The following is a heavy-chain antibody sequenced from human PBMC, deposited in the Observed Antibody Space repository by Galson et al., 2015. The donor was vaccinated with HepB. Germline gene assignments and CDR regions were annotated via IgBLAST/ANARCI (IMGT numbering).Heavy chain of an antibody. CDR1: GGTFSSYA. J-gene: IGHJ3*02. D-gene: IGHD2-2*02. Sequence: SVKVSCKASGGTFSSYAISWVRQAPGQGLEWMGGIIPIFGTANYAQKFQGRVTITADESTSTAYMELSSLRSEDTAVYYCARYCSSTSCYSGAFDIWGQGTMVTVSS. CDR3: ARYCSSTSCYSGAFDI. CDR2: IIPIFGTA. V-gene: IGHV1-69*13.